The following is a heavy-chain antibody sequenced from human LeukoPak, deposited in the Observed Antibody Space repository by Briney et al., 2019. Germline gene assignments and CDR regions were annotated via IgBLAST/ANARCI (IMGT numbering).Heavy chain of an antibody. V-gene: IGHV3-7*05. J-gene: IGHJ4*02. D-gene: IGHD6-6*01. CDR2: IKQDGSEK. Sequence: PGGSLRLSCAASGFTFSSYSMNWVRQAPGKGLEWVANIKQDGSEKYYVDSVKGRFTISRDNAKNSLYLQMNSLRAEDTAVYYCASGSSSSGLVWGQGTLVTVSS. CDR1: GFTFSSYS. CDR3: ASGSSSSGLV.